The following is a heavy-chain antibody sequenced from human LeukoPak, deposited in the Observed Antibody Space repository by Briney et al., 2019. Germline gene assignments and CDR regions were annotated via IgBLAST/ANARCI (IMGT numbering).Heavy chain of an antibody. Sequence: GGSLRLSCAASGFTFSSYAMSWVRQAPGKGLEWVSSISSSSSYIYYADSVKGRFTISRDNAKNSLYLQMNSLRAEDTAVYYCATETGTYYYGSGTYDYWGQGTLVTVSS. CDR3: ATETGTYYYGSGTYDY. J-gene: IGHJ4*02. V-gene: IGHV3-21*01. D-gene: IGHD3-10*01. CDR2: ISSSSSYI. CDR1: GFTFSSYA.